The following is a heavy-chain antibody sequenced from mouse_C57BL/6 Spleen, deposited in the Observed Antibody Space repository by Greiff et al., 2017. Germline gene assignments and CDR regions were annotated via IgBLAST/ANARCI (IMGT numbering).Heavy chain of an antibody. J-gene: IGHJ1*03. V-gene: IGHV1-55*01. D-gene: IGHD1-3*01. Sequence: QVQLQQSGAELVKPGASVKMSCKASGYTFTSYWITWVKQRPGQGLEWIGDIYPGSGSTNYNEKFKSKATMTVDKSSSTAYMQLSSLTSEYSAVYYCAREWAWYFDVWGTGTTVTVSS. CDR3: AREWAWYFDV. CDR1: GYTFTSYW. CDR2: IYPGSGST.